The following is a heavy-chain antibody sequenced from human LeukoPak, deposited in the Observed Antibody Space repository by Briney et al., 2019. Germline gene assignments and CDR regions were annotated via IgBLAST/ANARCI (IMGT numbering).Heavy chain of an antibody. Sequence: GGSLRLSCSASGFTFSSYSMNWVRQAPWKGLEWVSTISSGSDYIYYADSVKGRFTISRDNAKNSVYLQMHSLRADDTAVYYCARDRSLGPPGGFDYWGQGTLVTVSS. CDR2: ISSGSDYI. J-gene: IGHJ4*02. CDR1: GFTFSSYS. CDR3: ARDRSLGPPGGFDY. D-gene: IGHD3-16*01. V-gene: IGHV3-21*01.